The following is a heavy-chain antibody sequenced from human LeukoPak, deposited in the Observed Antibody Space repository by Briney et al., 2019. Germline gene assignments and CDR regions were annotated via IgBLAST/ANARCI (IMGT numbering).Heavy chain of an antibody. Sequence: GGPLRLSCAASGFTYSDNYMIWIRQAPGLGLEWISYISDTGDTTYYADPVKGRFTISRDNANNSLYLQMNSLRAEDTAVYYCARARKGYYFDYWGQGTLVTVSS. D-gene: IGHD1-14*01. CDR1: GFTYSDNY. V-gene: IGHV3-11*04. J-gene: IGHJ4*02. CDR3: ARARKGYYFDY. CDR2: ISDTGDTT.